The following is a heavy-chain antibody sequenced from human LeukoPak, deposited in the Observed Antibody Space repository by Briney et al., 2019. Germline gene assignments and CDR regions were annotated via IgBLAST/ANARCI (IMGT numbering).Heavy chain of an antibody. D-gene: IGHD1-26*01. V-gene: IGHV4-59*08. CDR3: ARHLNGGTYPLDH. J-gene: IGHJ4*02. CDR2: IHDSGST. Sequence: KTLEAPSLTRTFPRGSPRRYYSSWVRDPPREGLGWMAHIHDSGSTYYNPSLKSRLTMSVDTSKNQFSLRLSSVTAADTAVYYCARHLNGGTYPLDHWGQGTLVTVSS. CDR1: RGSPRRYY.